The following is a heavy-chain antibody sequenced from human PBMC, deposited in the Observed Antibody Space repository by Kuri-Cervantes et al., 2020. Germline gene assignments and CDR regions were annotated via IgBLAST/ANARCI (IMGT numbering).Heavy chain of an antibody. D-gene: IGHD6-19*01. CDR2: ISGSGGST. CDR3: ARDSHYGWYGVDY. J-gene: IGHJ4*02. CDR1: GFTFSSYA. V-gene: IGHV3-23*01. Sequence: GESLKISCAASGFTFSSYAMHWVRQAPGKGLEWVSAISGSGGSTYYADSVKGRFTISRDNSKNTLYLQMNSLRAEDTAVYYCARDSHYGWYGVDYWGQGTLVTVSS.